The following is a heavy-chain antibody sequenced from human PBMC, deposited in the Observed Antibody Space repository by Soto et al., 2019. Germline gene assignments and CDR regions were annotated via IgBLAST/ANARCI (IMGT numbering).Heavy chain of an antibody. CDR2: ISANNGNT. J-gene: IGHJ6*02. D-gene: IGHD3-10*01. Sequence: ASVKVSCKASGYTFTNYGISWVRQAPGQGLEWMGWISANNGNTHYAQRFQGRVTMTTETSTSTVYMELRSLRSDDTAVYYCARAGSSLGYAMDVWGRGTTVTVSS. V-gene: IGHV1-18*04. CDR3: ARAGSSLGYAMDV. CDR1: GYTFTNYG.